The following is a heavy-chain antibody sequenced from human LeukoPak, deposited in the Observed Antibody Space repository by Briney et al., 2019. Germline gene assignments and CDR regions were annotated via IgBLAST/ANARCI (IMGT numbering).Heavy chain of an antibody. D-gene: IGHD2-15*01. CDR3: ARPGQSSWWVYFNY. CDR2: IHTRGST. V-gene: IGHV4-4*09. J-gene: IGHJ4*02. Sequence: SETLSLTCTVSGGSSSTYYWTWIRQTPGKGLEWIGNIHTRGSTDYNPSLKSRVTMSIDTSKNQFSLRLSSVTAADTAVYYCARPGQSSWWVYFNYWGQGTLVTVSS. CDR1: GGSSSTYY.